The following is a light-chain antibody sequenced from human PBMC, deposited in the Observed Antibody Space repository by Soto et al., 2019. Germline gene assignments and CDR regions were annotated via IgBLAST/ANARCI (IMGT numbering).Light chain of an antibody. CDR3: SSYTASSTHWV. CDR2: EVS. Sequence: QSALTQPASVSGSPGQSITISCTGNSSDVGGYNYVSWYQQHPGKAPKLMIYEVSNRPPGASNRLSGSKSGNTASLTLSGLQDEDEADYYCSSYTASSTHWVFGGGTKLTVL. J-gene: IGLJ3*02. CDR1: SSDVGGYNY. V-gene: IGLV2-14*01.